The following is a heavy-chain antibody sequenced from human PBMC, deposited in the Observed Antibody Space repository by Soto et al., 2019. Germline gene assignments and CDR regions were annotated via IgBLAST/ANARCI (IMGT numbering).Heavy chain of an antibody. V-gene: IGHV4-59*01. CDR2: IYYSGST. D-gene: IGHD2-15*01. J-gene: IGHJ4*02. CDR3: ARSSGGSCYDY. CDR1: GGPLTTYF. Sequence: SETLSLTCNVSGGPLTTYFWSWIRQPPGKGLEWIGYIYYSGSTNYNPSLKSRVTISVDTSKNQFSLKLSSVTAADTAVYYCARSSGGSCYDYWGQGTLVTVSS.